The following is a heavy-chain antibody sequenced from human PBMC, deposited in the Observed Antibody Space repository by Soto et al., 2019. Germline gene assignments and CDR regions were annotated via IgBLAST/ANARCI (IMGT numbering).Heavy chain of an antibody. J-gene: IGHJ4*02. V-gene: IGHV3-48*02. Sequence: GGSLRLSCAASGFTFSNSGMNWVCQAPGKGLEWVAYISSSSSIIRYADSVKGRFTISRDNAKNSLFLQMNSLRDEDTAVYYCARGRGGAGATDYWGQGTLVTVSS. CDR2: ISSSSSII. CDR1: GFTFSNSG. CDR3: ARGRGGAGATDY. D-gene: IGHD1-26*01.